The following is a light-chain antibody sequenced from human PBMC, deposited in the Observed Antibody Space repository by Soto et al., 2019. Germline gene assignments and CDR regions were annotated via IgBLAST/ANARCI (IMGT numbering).Light chain of an antibody. CDR2: DAS. Sequence: EIVMTQSTAILSVSPGERATLSCRASQNVNSNLAWYQHKPGQAPRLLIYDASTRATGIPARFSGSGSGTEFTLTINSLQSEDFAVYYCQQYNDWPPWTFGQGTKVEIK. CDR3: QQYNDWPPWT. CDR1: QNVNSN. V-gene: IGKV3-15*01. J-gene: IGKJ1*01.